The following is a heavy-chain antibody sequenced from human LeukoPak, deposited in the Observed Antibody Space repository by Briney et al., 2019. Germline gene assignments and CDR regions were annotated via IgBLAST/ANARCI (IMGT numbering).Heavy chain of an antibody. CDR1: GFSFSDSA. J-gene: IGHJ4*02. D-gene: IGHD2/OR15-2a*01. Sequence: GESLKISCAASGFSFSDSALHWVRQASGKGPEWLGRIRTKKNTYATAYAASVKGRFTISRDDSKNTVYLQMSSLKTDDTAVYYCTRKNNVDFSEYWFEFDHWGLGTLVTVSS. CDR2: IRTKKNTYAT. CDR3: TRKNNVDFSEYWFEFDH. V-gene: IGHV3-73*01.